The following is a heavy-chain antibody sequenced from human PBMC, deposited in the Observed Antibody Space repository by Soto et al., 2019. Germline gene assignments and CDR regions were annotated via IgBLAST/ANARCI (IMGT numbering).Heavy chain of an antibody. D-gene: IGHD1-26*01. J-gene: IGHJ4*02. CDR1: GFTFSSYG. Sequence: QVQLVESGGGVVQPGRSLRLSCAASGFTFSSYGMHWVRQAPGKGLEWVAVISYDGSNKYYADSVKGRFTISRDNSKNTLYLQMNSLRAEDTAVYYCAKVLAGIIVGAQWGQGTLVTVSS. CDR3: AKVLAGIIVGAQ. CDR2: ISYDGSNK. V-gene: IGHV3-30*18.